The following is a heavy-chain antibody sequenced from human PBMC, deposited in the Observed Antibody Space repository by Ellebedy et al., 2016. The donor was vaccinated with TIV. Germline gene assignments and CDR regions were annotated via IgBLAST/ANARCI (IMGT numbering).Heavy chain of an antibody. J-gene: IGHJ4*02. CDR2: IPYSGSP. CDR3: ARGEYSGFNAGPN. Sequence: MPSETLSLTCAVTGYSISSGYYWGWIRQPPGKGLEWIGYIPYSGSPTYNPSLKSRVTISADTSKNQFSLKLTSVTAADTAVYYCARGEYSGFNAGPNWGQGTLVTVSS. V-gene: IGHV4-38-2*01. D-gene: IGHD5-12*01. CDR1: GYSISSGYY.